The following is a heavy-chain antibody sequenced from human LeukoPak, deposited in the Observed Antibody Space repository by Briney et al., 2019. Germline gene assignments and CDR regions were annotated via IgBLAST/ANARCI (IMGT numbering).Heavy chain of an antibody. Sequence: HPGGSLRLSCAASGFTFSSYSMNWVRQAPGKGLEWVAVISYDGSNKYYADSVKGRFTISRDNSKNTLYLQMNSLRAEDTAVYYCATGLGSGSPPAGYYFDYWGQGTLVTVSS. CDR1: GFTFSSYS. D-gene: IGHD1-26*01. J-gene: IGHJ4*02. CDR3: ATGLGSGSPPAGYYFDY. V-gene: IGHV3-30*03. CDR2: ISYDGSNK.